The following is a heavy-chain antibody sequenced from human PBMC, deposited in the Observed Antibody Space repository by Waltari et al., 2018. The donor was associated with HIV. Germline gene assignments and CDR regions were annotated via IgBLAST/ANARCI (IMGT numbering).Heavy chain of an antibody. Sequence: QVQLVQSGSELKKPGASVRVSCKASGYSITSHAINWVRQAPGQGLEWMGWINTATGNPTYAPGFTGRFVFSLDSSVSTAYLQISSLMVGDTAVYYCARTLVSSRLVRFDPWGQGTLVTVSS. CDR1: GYSITSHA. J-gene: IGHJ5*02. CDR2: INTATGNP. D-gene: IGHD6-6*01. V-gene: IGHV7-4-1*02. CDR3: ARTLVSSRLVRFDP.